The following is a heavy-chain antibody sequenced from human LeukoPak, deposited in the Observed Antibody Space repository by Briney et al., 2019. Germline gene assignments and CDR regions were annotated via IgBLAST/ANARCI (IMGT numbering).Heavy chain of an antibody. CDR1: GFTFSNYV. D-gene: IGHD6-19*01. Sequence: GGSLRLSCTGSGFTFSNYVMSWVRQAPGKRLEGGSGISDSRDDTDYADSVKGRFTISRDNSKNTLFLQMNILRVEDTAVYYCVKVGGGGGWYWSPWGQGTLVTVSS. V-gene: IGHV3-23*01. J-gene: IGHJ5*02. CDR3: VKVGGGGGWYWSP. CDR2: ISDSRDDT.